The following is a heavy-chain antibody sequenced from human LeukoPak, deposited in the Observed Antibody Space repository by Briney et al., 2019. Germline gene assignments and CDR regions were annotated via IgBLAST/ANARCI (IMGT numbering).Heavy chain of an antibody. CDR1: GFTFSSYA. CDR2: ISYDGSNK. Sequence: PGGSLRLSCAASGFTFSSYAMHWGRQAPGKGLEWGAVISYDGSNKYYTDSVRSRCTISRDNITNTLYMQMNSPRAEDTAVYYCARITGTTTDPNWGQGTLVTVSS. V-gene: IGHV3-30*10. D-gene: IGHD1-7*01. J-gene: IGHJ4*02. CDR3: ARITGTTTDPN.